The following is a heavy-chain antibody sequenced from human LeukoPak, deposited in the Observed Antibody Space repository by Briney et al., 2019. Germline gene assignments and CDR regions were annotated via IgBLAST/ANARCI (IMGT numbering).Heavy chain of an antibody. CDR3: ARDYIAETYYYDSSGAFDI. CDR2: INWNGGST. CDR1: GFTFDDYG. J-gene: IGHJ3*02. V-gene: IGHV3-20*04. Sequence: GGSLRLSCAASGFTFDDYGMSWVRQAPGKGLELVSGINWNGGSTGYADSVKGRFTISRDNAKNSLYLQMNSLRAEDTALYYCARDYIAETYYYDSSGAFDIWGQGTMVTVSS. D-gene: IGHD3-22*01.